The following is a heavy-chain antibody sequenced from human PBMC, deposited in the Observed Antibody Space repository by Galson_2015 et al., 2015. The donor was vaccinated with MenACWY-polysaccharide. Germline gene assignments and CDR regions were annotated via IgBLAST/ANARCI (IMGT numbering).Heavy chain of an antibody. CDR2: IYYSGTT. J-gene: IGHJ4*02. CDR3: ARGGDIVMAGTFDY. D-gene: IGHD6-19*01. CDR1: GGSINSPY. V-gene: IGHV4-59*11. Sequence: ETLSLTCTVSGGSINSPYWSWIRQPPGKGLEWIGYIYYSGTTNQNPSLKSRVTISVDTSKNQFSLKLSSVTAADTAIYYCARGGDIVMAGTFDYWGQGTLVTVSS.